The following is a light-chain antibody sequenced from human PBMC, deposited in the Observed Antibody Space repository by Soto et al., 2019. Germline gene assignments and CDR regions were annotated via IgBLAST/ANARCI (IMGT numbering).Light chain of an antibody. V-gene: IGLV2-11*01. CDR2: DVT. CDR3: SSYAGINPWE. Sequence: QSVLTQPRSVSGSPGQSVTISCTGTSSDVGGYDYVSWFQQHPGKAPKLIIYDVTKRPSGVPDRFSGSKSGNTASLTISGLQAEDEADYHCSSYAGINPWEFGGGTKLTVL. J-gene: IGLJ3*02. CDR1: SSDVGGYDY.